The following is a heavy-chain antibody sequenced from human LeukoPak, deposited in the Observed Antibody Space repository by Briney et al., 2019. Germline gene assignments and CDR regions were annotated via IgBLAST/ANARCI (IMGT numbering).Heavy chain of an antibody. J-gene: IGHJ4*02. CDR2: INPNSGGT. CDR3: ARAAGIAVAGTSLDY. D-gene: IGHD6-19*01. CDR1: GYTFTGYY. V-gene: IGHV1-2*02. Sequence: PEASVKVSCKASGYTFTGYYMHWVRQAPGQGLEWMGWINPNSGGTNYAQKFQGRVTMTRDTSISTACMELSRLRSDDTAVYYCARAAGIAVAGTSLDYWGQGTLVTVSS.